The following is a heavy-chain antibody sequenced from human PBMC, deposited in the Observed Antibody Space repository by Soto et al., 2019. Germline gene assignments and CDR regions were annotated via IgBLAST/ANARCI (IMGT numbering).Heavy chain of an antibody. D-gene: IGHD5-12*01. CDR2: INSDGSST. V-gene: IGHV3-74*01. J-gene: IGHJ4*02. Sequence: GSLRLSCAASGFTFSSYWMHWVRQAPGKGLVWVSRINSDGSSTSYADSVKGRFTISRDNAKNTLYLQMNSLRAEDTAVYYCARGSLWVRGEVVYWGQGTLVTVSS. CDR3: ARGSLWVRGEVVY. CDR1: GFTFSSYW.